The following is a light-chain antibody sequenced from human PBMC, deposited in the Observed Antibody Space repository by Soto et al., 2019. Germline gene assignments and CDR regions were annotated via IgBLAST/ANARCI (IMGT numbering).Light chain of an antibody. J-gene: IGKJ1*01. V-gene: IGKV1-5*03. CDR2: KAS. CDR1: QSISTW. CDR3: QQYNTYSRT. Sequence: DIQMTQSPSTLSASVGDRVTITCRASQSISTWLAWYQQKPGKAPKLLIYKASSLERGVPSRFSGSGSGTEFTLTISILQPDDFATFYCQQYNTYSRTFGQGTKVEIK.